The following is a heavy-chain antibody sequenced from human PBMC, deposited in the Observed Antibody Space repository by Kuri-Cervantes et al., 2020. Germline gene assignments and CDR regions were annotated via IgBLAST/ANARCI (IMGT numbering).Heavy chain of an antibody. V-gene: IGHV1-24*01. CDR2: FDPEDGET. CDR3: ARVRDILTGPLRY. CDR1: GYTLTELS. D-gene: IGHD3-9*01. Sequence: ASVKVSCKVSGYTLTELSMHWVRQAPGKGLEWMGGFDPEDGETIYAQKFQGRVTMTRDTSTSTVYMELSSLRSEDTAVYYCARVRDILTGPLRYWGQGTLVTVSS. J-gene: IGHJ4*02.